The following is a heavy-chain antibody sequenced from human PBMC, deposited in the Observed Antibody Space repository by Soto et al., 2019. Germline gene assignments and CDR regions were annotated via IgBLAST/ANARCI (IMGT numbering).Heavy chain of an antibody. D-gene: IGHD2-21*01. CDR2: IYYSGNT. J-gene: IGHJ6*02. Sequence: QVHLQESGPGLVKPSETLSLTCTVAGGPVSSGSYYWSWIRQAPGKGLEWIGYIYYSGNTNYNASLKSRVSISVDTSKNQFSLRLSSVTAADTAVYYCARVAEGLGEDYYYAMDVWGQGTTVTVSS. V-gene: IGHV4-61*01. CDR1: GGPVSSGSYY. CDR3: ARVAEGLGEDYYYAMDV.